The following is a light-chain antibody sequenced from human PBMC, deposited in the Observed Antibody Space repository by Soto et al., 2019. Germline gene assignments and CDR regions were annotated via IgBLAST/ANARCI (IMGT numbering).Light chain of an antibody. J-gene: IGLJ1*01. CDR1: SSDVGGYDF. CDR3: SSYTSDWGV. CDR2: EVR. V-gene: IGLV2-14*01. Sequence: VLTQPASVSGSPGQSITISCTGTSSDVGGYDFVSWYQHHPGKAPKLIIYEVRTRPSGVSDRFSGSKSGNTASLTISGLQAEDEADYYCSSYTSDWGVFGTGTKLTVL.